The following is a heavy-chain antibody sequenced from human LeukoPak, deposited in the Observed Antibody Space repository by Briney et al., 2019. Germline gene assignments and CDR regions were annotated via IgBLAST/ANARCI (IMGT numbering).Heavy chain of an antibody. CDR1: GFTFSSYG. Sequence: GGSLRLSCAASGFTFSSYGMHWVRQAPGKGLEWVAVIWYDGSNKYYADSVQGRFTISRDNSKNTLYLQMNSLRAEDTAVYYCHTYYYDSSGYRFDYWGQGTLVTVSS. J-gene: IGHJ4*02. CDR2: IWYDGSNK. V-gene: IGHV3-33*01. CDR3: HTYYYDSSGYRFDY. D-gene: IGHD3-22*01.